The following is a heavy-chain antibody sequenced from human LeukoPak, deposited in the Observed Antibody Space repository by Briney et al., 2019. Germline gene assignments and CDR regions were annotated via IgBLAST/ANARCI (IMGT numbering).Heavy chain of an antibody. V-gene: IGHV4-59*06. Sequence: PSETLSLTCTVSGGSISSYYWSWIRQPAGKGLEWIGYIYYSGSTYYNPSLKSRVTISVDTSKNQFSLKLSSVTAADTAVYYCARDSSGYSPYGMDVWGQGTTVTVSS. J-gene: IGHJ6*02. D-gene: IGHD3-22*01. CDR3: ARDSSGYSPYGMDV. CDR1: GGSISSYY. CDR2: IYYSGST.